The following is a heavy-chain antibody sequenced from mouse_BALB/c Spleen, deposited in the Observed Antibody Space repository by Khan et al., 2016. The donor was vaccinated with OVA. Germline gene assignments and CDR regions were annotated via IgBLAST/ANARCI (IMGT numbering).Heavy chain of an antibody. CDR2: INTETGEP. Sequence: QIQLVQSGPELKKPGETVKISCKASGYRFTDYSMHWVKQAPGKGLKWMGWINTETGEPTYADDFKGRFAFSLDTSVSTAYLQINNLKNEDTATYFWATSNPFYAMDYWGQGTSVTVSS. J-gene: IGHJ4*01. D-gene: IGHD4-1*01. CDR3: ATSNPFYAMDY. CDR1: GYRFTDYS. V-gene: IGHV9-2-1*01.